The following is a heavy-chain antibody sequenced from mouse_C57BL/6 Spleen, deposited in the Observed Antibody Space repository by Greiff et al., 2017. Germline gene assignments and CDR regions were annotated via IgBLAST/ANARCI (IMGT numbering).Heavy chain of an antibody. J-gene: IGHJ1*03. CDR1: GYSITSGYY. D-gene: IGHD4-1*01. CDR2: ISYDGSN. CDR3: ARDKANWDWYFDV. Sequence: VQLKQSGPGLVKPSQSLSLTCSVTGYSITSGYYWNWIRQFPGNKLEWMGYISYDGSNNYNPTLKNRISITRDTSKNQFFLKLNSVTTEDTATYYCARDKANWDWYFDVWGTGTTVTVSS. V-gene: IGHV3-6*01.